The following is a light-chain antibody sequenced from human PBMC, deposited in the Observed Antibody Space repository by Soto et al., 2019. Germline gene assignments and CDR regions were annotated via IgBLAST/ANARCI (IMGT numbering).Light chain of an antibody. CDR3: QQYNNGPTYT. CDR1: QSISSS. V-gene: IGKV3-15*01. Sequence: EIVMTQSPATLSVSPGERATLSCRASQSISSSLAWYQQKPGQATRLLIYGASTRATGIPARFSGSGSGTEFTLTISSLQSEDFAVYYCQQYNNGPTYTFGQGTKLEIK. CDR2: GAS. J-gene: IGKJ2*01.